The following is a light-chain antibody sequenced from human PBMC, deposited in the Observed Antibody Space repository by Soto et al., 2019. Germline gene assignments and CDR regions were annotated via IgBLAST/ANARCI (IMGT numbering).Light chain of an antibody. Sequence: QAVLTQPPSASGTPGQRVTISCSGRSSNIGSNTVNWYQQLPGTAPKLLIYSNNQRPSGVPDRFSGSKSGTSASLAISGLQSQDEADYYCAAWDDRLNGRVVFGGGTKLTVL. V-gene: IGLV1-44*01. CDR2: SNN. CDR1: SSNIGSNT. J-gene: IGLJ2*01. CDR3: AAWDDRLNGRVV.